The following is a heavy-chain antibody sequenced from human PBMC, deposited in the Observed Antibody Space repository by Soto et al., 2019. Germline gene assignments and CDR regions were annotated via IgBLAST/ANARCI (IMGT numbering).Heavy chain of an antibody. CDR2: IYHSGST. J-gene: IGHJ4*02. CDR1: GGSISSGGYS. V-gene: IGHV4-30-2*01. CDR3: ARQGVDESRGYYHFDS. Sequence: SETLSLTCAVSGGSISSGGYSWSWIRQPPGKGLEWIGYIYHSGSTYYNPSLKSRVTISVDRSKNQFSLKLTSVTAADTAVYYCARQGVDESRGYYHFDSWGQGTLVTVSS. D-gene: IGHD3-22*01.